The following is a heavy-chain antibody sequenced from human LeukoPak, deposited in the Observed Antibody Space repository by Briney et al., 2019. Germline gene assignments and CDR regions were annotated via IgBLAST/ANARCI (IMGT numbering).Heavy chain of an antibody. CDR3: ARDQCSGGSWGYYYYYGMDV. CDR1: GFTFSSYS. D-gene: IGHD2-15*01. CDR2: ISSSSSTI. J-gene: IGHJ6*02. V-gene: IGHV3-48*01. Sequence: GGSLRLSCAASGFTFSSYSMNWVRQAPGKGLEWVSYISSSSSTIYYADSVKGRFTISGDNAKNSLYLQMNSLRAEDTAVYYCARDQCSGGSWGYYYYYGMDVWGQGTTVTVSS.